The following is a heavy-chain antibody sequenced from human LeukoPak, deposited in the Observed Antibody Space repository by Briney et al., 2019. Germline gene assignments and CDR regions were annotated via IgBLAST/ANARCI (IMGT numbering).Heavy chain of an antibody. CDR2: ISYDGSNK. CDR3: AKGMDV. V-gene: IGHV3-30*18. Sequence: GGSLRLSCAASGFIVGNSYMSWVRQAPGKGLEWVAVISYDGSNKYYADSVKGRFTISRDNSKNTLYLQMNSLRAEDTAVYYCAKGMDVWGQGTTVTVSS. CDR1: GFIVGNSY. J-gene: IGHJ6*02.